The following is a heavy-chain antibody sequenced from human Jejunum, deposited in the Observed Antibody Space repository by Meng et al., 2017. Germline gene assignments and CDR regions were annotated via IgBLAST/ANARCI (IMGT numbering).Heavy chain of an antibody. CDR1: GSSIGGYF. V-gene: IGHV4-34*01. J-gene: IGHJ1*01. D-gene: IGHD5-12*01. CDR3: ARPLGYNGVNLGFFQH. Sequence: QVQLQQWGAGQSKLSESLSLTCAVYGSSIGGYFWSWIRQTPGKEPEWIGEVNRKGTTNYNPSLEGRVSISVDTSKNQFSLTLNSVTAADTAVYYCARPLGYNGVNLGFFQHWDQGTLVTVSS. CDR2: VNRKGTT.